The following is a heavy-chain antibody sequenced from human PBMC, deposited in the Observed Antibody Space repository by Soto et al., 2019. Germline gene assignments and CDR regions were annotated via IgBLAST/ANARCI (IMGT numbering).Heavy chain of an antibody. CDR3: AKAGYYVTRGPYCYIHY. CDR2: IAKDGSDI. Sequence: PGGSVRLSCVASGFTFSSCGMHWVRQAPGKGLEWVAAIAKDGSDIHYVDSVEGRFTISRDNSKNTLYLQINSPRPEDTAVYYCAKAGYYVTRGPYCYIHYSCPATLLTVST. V-gene: IGHV3-30*18. D-gene: IGHD3-22*01. J-gene: IGHJ4*02. CDR1: GFTFSSCG.